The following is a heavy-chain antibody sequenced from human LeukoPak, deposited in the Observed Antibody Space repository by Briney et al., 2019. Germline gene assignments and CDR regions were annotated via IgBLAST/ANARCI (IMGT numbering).Heavy chain of an antibody. CDR3: ARERGWDWNYEENYYFDY. CDR1: GGSISSYY. V-gene: IGHV4-59*01. J-gene: IGHJ4*02. Sequence: PSETLSLTCTVSGGSISSYYWSWIRQPPGKGLEWIGYIYYSGSTNYNPPLKSRVTISVDTSKNQFSLKLSSVTAADTAVYYCARERGWDWNYEENYYFDYWGQGTLVTVSS. CDR2: IYYSGST. D-gene: IGHD1-7*01.